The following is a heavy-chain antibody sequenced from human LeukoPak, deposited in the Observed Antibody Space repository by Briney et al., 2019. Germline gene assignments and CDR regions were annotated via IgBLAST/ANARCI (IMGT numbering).Heavy chain of an antibody. Sequence: ASVKVSCKASGGTFSSYAISWVRQAPGQGLEWIGRIIPIFGTANYAQKFQGRVTITTDESTSTAYMELSSLRSEDTAVYYCAARDGYNDRADYWGQGTLVTVSS. CDR3: AARDGYNDRADY. CDR1: GGTFSSYA. CDR2: IIPIFGTA. J-gene: IGHJ4*02. V-gene: IGHV1-69*05. D-gene: IGHD5-24*01.